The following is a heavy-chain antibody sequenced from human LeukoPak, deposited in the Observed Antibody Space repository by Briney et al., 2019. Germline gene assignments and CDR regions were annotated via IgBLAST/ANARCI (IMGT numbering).Heavy chain of an antibody. CDR2: IYTSGST. Sequence: PSQTLSLTCTVSGGSISSGSYYWSWIRQPAGKGLEWIGRIYTSGSTNYNPSLKSRVTISVDTSKNQSSLKLSSVTAADTAVYYCAREDVVLAANSFWFDPWGQGTLVTVSS. J-gene: IGHJ5*02. CDR3: AREDVVLAANSFWFDP. CDR1: GGSISSGSYY. V-gene: IGHV4-61*02. D-gene: IGHD2-2*01.